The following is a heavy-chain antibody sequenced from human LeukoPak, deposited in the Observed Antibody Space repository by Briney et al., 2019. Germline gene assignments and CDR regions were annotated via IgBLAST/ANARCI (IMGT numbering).Heavy chain of an antibody. CDR3: ARGVSSGLYYFDY. V-gene: IGHV3-23*01. Sequence: GGSLRLSCAASAFTFSSYAMSWVRQAPGKGLEWVSVISGGGGSTFYAGSVKGRFTISRDNSKNTLYLQMNSLRAEDTAIYYCARGVSSGLYYFDYWGQGTLVTVSS. D-gene: IGHD6-19*01. CDR2: ISGGGGST. J-gene: IGHJ4*02. CDR1: AFTFSSYA.